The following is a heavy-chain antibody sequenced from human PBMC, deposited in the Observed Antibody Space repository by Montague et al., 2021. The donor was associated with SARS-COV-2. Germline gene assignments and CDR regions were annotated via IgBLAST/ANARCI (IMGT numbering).Heavy chain of an antibody. V-gene: IGHV4-31*03. Sequence: TLSLTCSVSGASIRGAYHWSWIRQHPGKDLEWIGHTYDDRPIYYNPSLRGRASISLDTSENLFSLTLTSVTAADTALYYCSAYIIGAGGRGSWGQGALGTVSS. CDR1: GASIRGAYH. CDR3: SAYIIGAGGRGS. D-gene: IGHD3-16*01. J-gene: IGHJ1*01. CDR2: TYDDRPI.